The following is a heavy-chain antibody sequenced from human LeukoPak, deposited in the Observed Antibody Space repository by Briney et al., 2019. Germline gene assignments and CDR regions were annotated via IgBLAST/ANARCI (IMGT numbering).Heavy chain of an antibody. D-gene: IGHD2-15*01. Sequence: PGGSLRLSCAASGFTFSSYWMSWVRQAPGKGLEWVANIKQDGSEKYYVDSVKGRFTIFRDNAKNSLYLQMNSLRAEDTAVYYCARDWYCSGGSCYLIDYWGQGTLVTVSS. CDR1: GFTFSSYW. CDR2: IKQDGSEK. V-gene: IGHV3-7*01. J-gene: IGHJ4*02. CDR3: ARDWYCSGGSCYLIDY.